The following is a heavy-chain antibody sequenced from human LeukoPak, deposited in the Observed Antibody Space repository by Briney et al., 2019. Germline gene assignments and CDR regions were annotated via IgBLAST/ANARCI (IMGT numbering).Heavy chain of an antibody. V-gene: IGHV4-31*03. CDR3: ARDQISYNYMDV. CDR2: IYYSGST. D-gene: IGHD2-2*02. CDR1: GGSISSGGYY. J-gene: IGHJ6*03. Sequence: SQTLSLTCTVSGGSISSGGYYWSWIRQHPGKGLEWIGYIYYSGSTYYNPSLKSRVTISVDTSKDQFSLKLSSVTAADTAVYYCARDQISYNYMDVWGKGTTVTVSS.